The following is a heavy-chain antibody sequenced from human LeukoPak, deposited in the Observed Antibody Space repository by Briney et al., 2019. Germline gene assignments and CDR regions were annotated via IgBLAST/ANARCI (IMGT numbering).Heavy chain of an antibody. Sequence: GGSLRLSCVASGFSFSTHGMHWVRQAPGKGLEWVAVIWHDGRSIYNEDSVKGRFTISRDTSENTVYLQMNSLRAEDTAVYYCAKGFSTLWVNYFDDWGQGTPVPVSS. CDR1: GFSFSTHG. J-gene: IGHJ4*02. V-gene: IGHV3-33*06. D-gene: IGHD2-21*01. CDR2: IWHDGRSI. CDR3: AKGFSTLWVNYFDD.